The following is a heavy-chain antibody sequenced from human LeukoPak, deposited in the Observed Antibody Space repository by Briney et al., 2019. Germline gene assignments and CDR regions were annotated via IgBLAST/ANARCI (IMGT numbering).Heavy chain of an antibody. J-gene: IGHJ2*01. CDR2: ISYDGSNK. CDR1: GFTFSSYA. V-gene: IGHV3-30-3*01. Sequence: PGGSLRLSCAASGFTFSSYAMHWVRQAPGKGLEWVAVISYDGSNKYYADSVKGRFTISRDNSKNTLYLQMNSLRAEDTAVYYCARDALDTAMLNWYFDLWGRGTLVTVSS. D-gene: IGHD5-18*01. CDR3: ARDALDTAMLNWYFDL.